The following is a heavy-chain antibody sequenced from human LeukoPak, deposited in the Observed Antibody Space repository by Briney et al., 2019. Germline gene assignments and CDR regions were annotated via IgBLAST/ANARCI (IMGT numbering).Heavy chain of an antibody. D-gene: IGHD6-13*01. Sequence: GGSLRLSCSASGFTFSSYKMNWVCQAPGTGLEWLSYIITSGSTIDYADSVKGRFTISRDNAENSLYLQMNSLRAEDTAVYYCARYSSNWSGIFDYWGQGTLVTVSS. CDR3: ARYSSNWSGIFDY. CDR1: GFTFSSYK. V-gene: IGHV3-48*03. CDR2: IITSGSTI. J-gene: IGHJ4*02.